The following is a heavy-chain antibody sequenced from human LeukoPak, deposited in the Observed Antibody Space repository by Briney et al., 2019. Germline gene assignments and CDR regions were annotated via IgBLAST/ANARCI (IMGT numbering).Heavy chain of an antibody. J-gene: IGHJ6*03. CDR1: GGTFSSYA. D-gene: IGHD5-12*01. CDR2: IIPIFGTA. Sequence: SVKVSCKASGGTFSSYAISWVRQAPGQGLEWMGGIIPIFGTANYAQKFQGRVTITAGESTSTAYMELSSLRSEDTAVYYCAARVHSGYDYNYYYYMDVWGKGTTVTISS. V-gene: IGHV1-69*13. CDR3: AARVHSGYDYNYYYYMDV.